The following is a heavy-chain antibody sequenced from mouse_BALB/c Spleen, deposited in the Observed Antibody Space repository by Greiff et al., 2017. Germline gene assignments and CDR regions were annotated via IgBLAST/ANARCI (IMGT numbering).Heavy chain of an antibody. J-gene: IGHJ2*01. V-gene: IGHV5-6-3*01. D-gene: IGHD1-1*01. CDR2: INSNGGST. Sequence: EVKLMESGGGLVQPGGSLKLSCAASGFTFSSYGMSWVRQTPDKRLELVATINSNGGSTYYPDSVKGRFTISRDNAKNTLYLQMSSLKSEDTAMYYCARGDYGSSYYFDYWGQGTTLTVSS. CDR1: GFTFSSYG. CDR3: ARGDYGSSYYFDY.